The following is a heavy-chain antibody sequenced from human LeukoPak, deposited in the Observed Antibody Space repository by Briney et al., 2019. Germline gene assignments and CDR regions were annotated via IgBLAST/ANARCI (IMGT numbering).Heavy chain of an antibody. CDR3: ARGNPLWGDGYNFPIDY. J-gene: IGHJ4*02. CDR1: GYTFTSYY. D-gene: IGHD5-24*01. V-gene: IGHV1-46*01. CDR2: INPSGGST. Sequence: ASVKVSCKASGYTFTSYYMHWVRQAPGQGLEWMGIINPSGGSTSYAQKFQGRVTMTRDTSTSTVYMELSSLRSVDTAVYYCARGNPLWGDGYNFPIDYWGQGTLVTVSS.